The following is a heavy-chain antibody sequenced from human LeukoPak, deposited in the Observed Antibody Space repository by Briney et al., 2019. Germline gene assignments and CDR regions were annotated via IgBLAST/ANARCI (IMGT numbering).Heavy chain of an antibody. CDR3: ARGLATAAAY. V-gene: IGHV3-7*01. D-gene: IGHD6-13*01. Sequence: GGSLRLSCADSGFSFSHYWMSWVRQAPGRGLEWVANIEQDGGQKYYVGSVRGRFTISRDNAKNSVYLQMNSLRAEDTAVYYCARGLATAAAYWGQGTLVTVSS. CDR1: GFSFSHYW. J-gene: IGHJ4*02. CDR2: IEQDGGQK.